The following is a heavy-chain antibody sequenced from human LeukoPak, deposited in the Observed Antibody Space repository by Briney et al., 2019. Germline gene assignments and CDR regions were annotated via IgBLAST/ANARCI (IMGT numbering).Heavy chain of an antibody. CDR2: ISGGGTGT. D-gene: IGHD3-10*01. V-gene: IGHV3-23*01. J-gene: IGHJ6*03. CDR1: GFTFSSYG. CDR3: AKKLDGSGSVSYYYYMDV. Sequence: PGGSLRLSCAASGFTFSSYGMSWVRQAPGKGLEWVSAISGGGTGTYYADSVKGRFTISRDNSKNTLYLQMNSLRPEDTAVYYCAKKLDGSGSVSYYYYMDVWGKGTTVTVSS.